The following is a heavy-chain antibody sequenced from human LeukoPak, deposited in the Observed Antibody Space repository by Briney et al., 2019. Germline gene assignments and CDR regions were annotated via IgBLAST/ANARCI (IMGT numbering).Heavy chain of an antibody. CDR2: INPSGGST. CDR1: GYTFTGYY. D-gene: IGHD1-26*01. J-gene: IGHJ4*02. Sequence: GASVKVSCKASGYTFTGYYMHWVRQAPGQGLEWMGIINPSGGSTSYAQKFQGRVTMTRDTSTSTVYMELSSLRSEDTAVYYCAGETKGGIVGARNYFDYWGQGTLVTVSS. CDR3: AGETKGGIVGARNYFDY. V-gene: IGHV1-46*01.